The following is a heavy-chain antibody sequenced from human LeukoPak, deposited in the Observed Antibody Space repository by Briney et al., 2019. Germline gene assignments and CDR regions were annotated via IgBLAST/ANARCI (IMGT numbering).Heavy chain of an antibody. J-gene: IGHJ3*02. Sequence: GGSLRLSCAASGFTFSSYRMNWVRQTPGKGLEWVSSISSSTSYIYYADSVKGRFTISRDNAKNSLYLQMNSLRVEDTAVYYCARGADDYGDYENAFDIWAKGQWSPSLQ. D-gene: IGHD4-17*01. CDR3: ARGADDYGDYENAFDI. CDR1: GFTFSSYR. V-gene: IGHV3-21*01. CDR2: ISSSTSYI.